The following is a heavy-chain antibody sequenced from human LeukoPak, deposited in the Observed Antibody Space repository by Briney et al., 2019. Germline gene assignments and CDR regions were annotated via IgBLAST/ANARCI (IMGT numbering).Heavy chain of an antibody. CDR1: GFSFSSYG. Sequence: GGSLRLSCTASGFSFSSYGIHWVRQAPGKGLEWVAVIWYDGSNKYYADSVKGRFTISRDNSKNTLYLQMNSLRAEDTAVYYCAKEQIWFGEFSGHFDYWGQGTLVTVSS. V-gene: IGHV3-30*02. CDR2: IWYDGSNK. CDR3: AKEQIWFGEFSGHFDY. D-gene: IGHD3-10*01. J-gene: IGHJ4*02.